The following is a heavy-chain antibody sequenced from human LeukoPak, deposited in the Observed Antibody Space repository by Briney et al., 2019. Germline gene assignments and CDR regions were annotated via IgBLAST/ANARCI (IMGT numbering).Heavy chain of an antibody. CDR3: ARKDGGRDGMDV. Sequence: ASVKVSCRASGYTFTDYYMHWVRQAPGQGLEWMGWLNPNTLVTKYAQHFQGRVSMTWDTSISTGYMDLHSLTSDDTAVYYCARKDGGRDGMDVWGQGTTVTVSS. CDR2: LNPNTLVT. D-gene: IGHD4-23*01. V-gene: IGHV1-2*02. J-gene: IGHJ6*02. CDR1: GYTFTDYY.